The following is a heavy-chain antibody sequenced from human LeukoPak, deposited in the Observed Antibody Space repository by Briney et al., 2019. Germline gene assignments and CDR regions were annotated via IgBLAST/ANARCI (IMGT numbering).Heavy chain of an antibody. D-gene: IGHD1-26*01. CDR3: ARACGFNSGSYWHDY. J-gene: IGHJ4*02. CDR1: GYTFTGYY. CDR2: INPNSGGT. Sequence: GASVKVSSKASGYTFTGYYMHWVRQAPGQGRGWMGWINPNSGGTNYAQKYQGRVTMTRDTSISTAYMELSRLRSDDTAMYYCARACGFNSGSYWHDYWGQGTLVTVSS. V-gene: IGHV1-2*02.